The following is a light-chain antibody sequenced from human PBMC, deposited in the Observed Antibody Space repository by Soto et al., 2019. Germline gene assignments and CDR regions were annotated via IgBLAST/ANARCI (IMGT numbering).Light chain of an antibody. V-gene: IGKV1-17*01. CDR1: RDIGND. CDR2: AAS. Sequence: IQMTQSPPHLPDYVGGIGTITCRASRDIGNDLGWYQQKPGKAPKHLIFAASNLQSGVPSRFSGSGSGTDFTLTISSLKPEDFATYYCQLLNSYPTFGQGTKVDIK. J-gene: IGKJ1*01. CDR3: QLLNSYPT.